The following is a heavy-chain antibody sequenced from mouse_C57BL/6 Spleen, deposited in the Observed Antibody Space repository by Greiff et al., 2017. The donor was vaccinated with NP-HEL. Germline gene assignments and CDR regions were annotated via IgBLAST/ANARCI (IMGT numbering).Heavy chain of an antibody. CDR1: GYAFTNYL. CDR3: ARGGDYAAGGFAY. V-gene: IGHV1-54*01. CDR2: INPGSGGT. J-gene: IGHJ3*01. D-gene: IGHD2-4*01. Sequence: VQLQQSGAELVRPGTSVKVSCKASGYAFTNYLIEWVKQRPGQGLEWIGVINPGSGGTNYNEKFKGKATLAADKSSSTAYMQLSSLTSEDSAVYFCARGGDYAAGGFAYWGQGTLVTVSA.